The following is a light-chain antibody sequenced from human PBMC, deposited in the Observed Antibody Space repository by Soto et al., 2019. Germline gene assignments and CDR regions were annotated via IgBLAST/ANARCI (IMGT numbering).Light chain of an antibody. CDR1: TSDVGRFNL. V-gene: IGLV2-23*01. Sequence: QSALTQPASVSGSPGQSITISCTGTTSDVGRFNLVSWYQQHPGKVPKLIVYEDTQRPSTVSDRFSGSKSDNTASLTISGLQADDEADYYCCSYAGLSTYVLFGGGTQLTVL. CDR3: CSYAGLSTYVL. J-gene: IGLJ2*01. CDR2: EDT.